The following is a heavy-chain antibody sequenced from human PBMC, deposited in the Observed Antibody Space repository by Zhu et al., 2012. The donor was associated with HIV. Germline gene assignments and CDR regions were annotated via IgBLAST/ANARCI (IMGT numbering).Heavy chain of an antibody. CDR3: ARGDRKVMGDWFDP. D-gene: IGHD1-26*01. Sequence: QVQLRESGPGLVKPSQTLSLTCTVSGGSISSGDYYWSWIRQPPGKGLEWIGYIYYSGSTYYNPSLKSRVTISVDTSKNQFSLKLSSVTAADTAVYYCARGDRKVMGDWFDPGAREPWSPSPQ. CDR1: GGSISSGDYY. J-gene: IGHJ5*02. V-gene: IGHV4-30-4*08. CDR2: IYYSGST.